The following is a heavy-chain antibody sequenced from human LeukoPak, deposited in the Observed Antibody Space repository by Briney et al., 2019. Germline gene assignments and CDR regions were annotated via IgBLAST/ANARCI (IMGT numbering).Heavy chain of an antibody. CDR2: INPGGRST. Sequence: ASVKVSCKASGYTFTSYYMHWVRQAPGQGLEWMGIINPGGRSTTYAQKFQGRVTLTRDTSTSTVYMELSSLISEDTAVYYCARDGGGVSAPGGYWGQGTLVNVSS. CDR1: GYTFTSYY. D-gene: IGHD3-16*01. J-gene: IGHJ4*02. CDR3: ARDGGGVSAPGGY. V-gene: IGHV1-46*01.